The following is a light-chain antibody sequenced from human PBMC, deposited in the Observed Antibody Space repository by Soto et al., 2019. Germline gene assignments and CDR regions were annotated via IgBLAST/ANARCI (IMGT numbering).Light chain of an antibody. CDR1: PSVSSTS. CDR2: DAS. J-gene: IGKJ1*01. CDR3: QQYDYSPVT. V-gene: IGKV3-20*01. Sequence: EIVLTQSPGTLSLSPGERATLSCRASPSVSSTSLAWYQQRPGQAPRLLIFDASSRATDIPDRFSGSGSGTDFTLTISTLGPEDFAVYYCQQYDYSPVTFGQGTKVEIK.